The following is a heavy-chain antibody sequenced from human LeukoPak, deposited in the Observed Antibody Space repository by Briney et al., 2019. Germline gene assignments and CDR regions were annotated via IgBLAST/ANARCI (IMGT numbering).Heavy chain of an antibody. V-gene: IGHV3-7*01. CDR3: ARPLMYYYGSDTYFWFDP. Sequence: GGSLRLSCAASGFHFTTYWMGWVRQAPGKGLEWVANIKQDGSEKYYMDSVKGRFTISRDNAKNSLSLQMSSLRAEDTAVYYCARPLMYYYGSDTYFWFDPWGQGTLVTVSS. CDR2: IKQDGSEK. CDR1: GFHFTTYW. D-gene: IGHD3-10*01. J-gene: IGHJ5*02.